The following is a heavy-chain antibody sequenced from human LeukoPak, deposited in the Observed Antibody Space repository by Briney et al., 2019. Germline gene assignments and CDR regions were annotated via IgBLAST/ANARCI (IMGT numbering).Heavy chain of an antibody. Sequence: LSLTCTVSGGSISSYYWSWVRQAPGKGLEWVGFIRSKAYGGTTEYAASVKGRFTISRDDSKSIAYLQMNSLKAEDTAFYYCTRGPIQLWIHNGMDVWGQGTTVTVSS. CDR3: TRGPIQLWIHNGMDV. CDR1: GGSISSYY. J-gene: IGHJ6*02. D-gene: IGHD5-18*01. CDR2: IRSKAYGGTT. V-gene: IGHV3-49*04.